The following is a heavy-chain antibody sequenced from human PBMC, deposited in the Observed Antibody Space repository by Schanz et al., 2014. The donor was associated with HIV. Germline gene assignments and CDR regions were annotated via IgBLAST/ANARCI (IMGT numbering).Heavy chain of an antibody. J-gene: IGHJ4*02. CDR3: AKMARSVAANPNFDY. V-gene: IGHV3-23*01. CDR2: LSGSGDRT. CDR1: GFSFLRYE. D-gene: IGHD6-19*01. Sequence: EVQLLESGGGLVQPGGSLRISCVASGFSFLRYEMSWVRQAPGKGLEWLSTLSGSGDRTYYADSVKGRVTISRDNSKNTLYLQMNSLRVEDTAVYYCAKMARSVAANPNFDYWGQGTLVTVSA.